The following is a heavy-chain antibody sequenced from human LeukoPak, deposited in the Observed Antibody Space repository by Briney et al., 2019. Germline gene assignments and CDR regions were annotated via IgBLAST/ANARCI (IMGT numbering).Heavy chain of an antibody. CDR3: ARHLRYYYDSSGFFDY. CDR2: IYYSGST. D-gene: IGHD3-22*01. V-gene: IGHV4-59*01. Sequence: SETLSLTCTVSGGSISSYYWSWIRQPPGKGLEWTGYIYYSGSTNYNPSLKSRVTISVDTSKNQFSLKLSSVTAADTAVYYCARHLRYYYDSSGFFDYWGQGTLVTVSS. CDR1: GGSISSYY. J-gene: IGHJ4*02.